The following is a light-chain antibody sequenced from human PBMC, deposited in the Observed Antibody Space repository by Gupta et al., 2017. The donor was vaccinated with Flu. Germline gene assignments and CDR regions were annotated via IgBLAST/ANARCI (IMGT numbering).Light chain of an antibody. J-gene: IGKJ4*01. Sequence: ESVSTQYPGTLSLSPGERATLSCRASQSVSSSSLAWYQQKPGQAPSLLIYGASSRATGIPDRFSGSGSGTDFTLTISRLEPEDFAVYYCQQDCSSLLTFGGGTKVEIK. CDR2: GAS. V-gene: IGKV3-20*01. CDR1: QSVSSSS. CDR3: QQDCSSLLT.